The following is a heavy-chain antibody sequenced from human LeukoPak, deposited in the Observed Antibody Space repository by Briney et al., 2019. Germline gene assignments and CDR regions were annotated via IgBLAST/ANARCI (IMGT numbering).Heavy chain of an antibody. CDR3: ARKAPMVEYASGWYDY. CDR1: GGFMSPFH. V-gene: IGHV4-59*01. D-gene: IGHD6-19*01. J-gene: IGHJ4*02. CDR2: IYYTENT. Sequence: SETLSLTCTVSGGFMSPFHWSWIRQPPGKGLECIGSIYYTENTNYNPSLTSRVTISIDPSKNQLSLKLNSVTAADTAVYYCARKAPMVEYASGWYDYWGQGTLVTVSS.